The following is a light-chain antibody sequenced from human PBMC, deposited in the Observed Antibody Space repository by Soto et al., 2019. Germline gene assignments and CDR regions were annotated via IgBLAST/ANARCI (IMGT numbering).Light chain of an antibody. J-gene: IGKJ5*01. Sequence: IVLTQYPGTLYLSPGERATLSCRASQSVNNRRLAWYQQKPGQAPRLLVFGASSRVTGIPDRFSGSGSGTDFTLTISRLEPEDFAVYYCQQYGGSPPITFGQGTRLEIK. V-gene: IGKV3-20*01. CDR1: QSVNNRR. CDR2: GAS. CDR3: QQYGGSPPIT.